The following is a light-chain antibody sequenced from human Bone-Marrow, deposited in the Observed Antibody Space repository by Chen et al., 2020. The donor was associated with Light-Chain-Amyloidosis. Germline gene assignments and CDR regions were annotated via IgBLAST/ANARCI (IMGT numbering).Light chain of an antibody. CDR3: AAWDDSLNGPV. CDR1: SSNIGSNT. CDR2: SNN. V-gene: IGLV1-44*01. J-gene: IGLJ3*02. Sequence: QSVLTQPPSSSGTPGQRVTISCSGSSSNIGSNTVNWYQQLPGTAPKLLLYSNNQRPSGVPDRGSGAKSGTSASLAISGLQSEDEADYYCAAWDDSLNGPVFGGGTKLTVL.